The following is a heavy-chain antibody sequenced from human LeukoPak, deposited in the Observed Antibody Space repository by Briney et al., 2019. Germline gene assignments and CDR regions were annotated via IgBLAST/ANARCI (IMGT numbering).Heavy chain of an antibody. D-gene: IGHD5-24*01. J-gene: IGHJ4*02. V-gene: IGHV4-34*01. CDR2: INHSGST. CDR1: GGSFSGYY. CDR3: ARALGDGYNYPALIDY. Sequence: SETLSLTCAVYGGSFSGYYWSWIRQPPGKGLEWIGEINHSGSTNYNPSLKSRVTISVDTSKNQFSLKLSSVTAADTAVYYCARALGDGYNYPALIDYWGQGTLVTVSS.